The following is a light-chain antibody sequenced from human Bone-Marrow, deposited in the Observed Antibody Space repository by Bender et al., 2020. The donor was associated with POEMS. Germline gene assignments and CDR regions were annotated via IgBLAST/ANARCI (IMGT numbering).Light chain of an antibody. V-gene: IGLV2-14*02. CDR2: EGS. Sequence: QSALTQPASLSGSPGQSITISCTGTSSDIGNYNLVSWYQQYPGKAPRLVIYEGSERPSGVSSRFSGSKSGNTASLTISGLQADDEAEYYCTSYTSSTTYVFGTGTRVTVL. CDR1: SSDIGNYNL. J-gene: IGLJ1*01. CDR3: TSYTSSTTYV.